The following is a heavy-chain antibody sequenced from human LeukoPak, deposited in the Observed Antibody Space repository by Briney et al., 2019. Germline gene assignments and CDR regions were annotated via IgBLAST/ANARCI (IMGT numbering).Heavy chain of an antibody. Sequence: PSETLSLTCTVSGGSISSYYWSWIRQPPGKGLEWIGYIYYSGSTNYNPSLKSRVTISVDTSKNQFSLKLSSVTAADTAVYYCARDPGYSSSWNWFDPWGQGTLVTVSS. CDR1: GGSISSYY. J-gene: IGHJ5*02. CDR2: IYYSGST. V-gene: IGHV4-59*12. CDR3: ARDPGYSSSWNWFDP. D-gene: IGHD6-13*01.